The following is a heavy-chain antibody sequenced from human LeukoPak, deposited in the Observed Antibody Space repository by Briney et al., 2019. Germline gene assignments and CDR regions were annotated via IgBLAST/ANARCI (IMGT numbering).Heavy chain of an antibody. Sequence: PGGSLRLSCAASGFTVSSNYMNWVRQAPGKGLEWVSVIYSGGSTYYADSVKGRFTISRDNSKNTLYLQMNSLRAEDTAVYYCAKDASYLGSSTSLDYWGQGTLVTVSS. J-gene: IGHJ4*02. D-gene: IGHD2-2*01. CDR2: IYSGGST. V-gene: IGHV3-53*01. CDR1: GFTVSSNY. CDR3: AKDASYLGSSTSLDY.